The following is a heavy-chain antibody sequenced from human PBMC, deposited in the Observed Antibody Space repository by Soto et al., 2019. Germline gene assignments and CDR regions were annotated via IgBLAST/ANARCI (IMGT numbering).Heavy chain of an antibody. Sequence: SGPTLVNPTQTLTLTCTFSGFSLRASGEGVGWIRQPPGKGLKWIGSIYYSGTTYYNPSLKSRVTISVDRSKNQFSLKLSSVTAADTAVYYCARHFSVDYFDYWGQGALVTVSS. J-gene: IGHJ4*02. V-gene: IGHV4-39*01. CDR3: ARHFSVDYFDY. CDR1: GFSLRASGEG. CDR2: IYYSGTT.